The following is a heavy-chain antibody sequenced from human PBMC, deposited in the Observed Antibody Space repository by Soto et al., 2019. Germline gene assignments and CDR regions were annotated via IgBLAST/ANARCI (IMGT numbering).Heavy chain of an antibody. CDR1: GYTFTNYG. Sequence: ASVKVSCKASGYTFTNYGISWVRQAPGQGLEWMGWISAYNGNTNYAQKLQGRVTMTTDTSTTTAYMELRSLRSDDTAVYYCAREGSGCSAYDLLDHWGQGTLVTVSS. J-gene: IGHJ4*02. V-gene: IGHV1-18*01. CDR2: ISAYNGNT. CDR3: AREGSGCSAYDLLDH. D-gene: IGHD5-12*01.